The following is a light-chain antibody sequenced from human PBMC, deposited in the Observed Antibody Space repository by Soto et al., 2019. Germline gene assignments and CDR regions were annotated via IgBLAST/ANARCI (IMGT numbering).Light chain of an antibody. Sequence: EIMFTESLATQSPYPGGRATLACRARQSVSRYVAWYQQKPGQAPRLLIYDASNRATGITARFRGSGSGTDFTLTISSLPPDDLASYYCQHGETFGQGSKAAIK. CDR2: DAS. J-gene: IGKJ1*01. V-gene: IGKV3-11*01. CDR3: QHGET. CDR1: QSVSRY.